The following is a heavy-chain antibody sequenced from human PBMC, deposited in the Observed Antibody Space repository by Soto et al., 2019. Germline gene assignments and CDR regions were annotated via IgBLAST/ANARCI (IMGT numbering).Heavy chain of an antibody. Sequence: SETLSLTCTVSGGTIRSSNYYWAWIRRPPGKGLDWIGSIDYSGSTYYNPSLKSRVTISVDTSKNHFSLKLGSVTAADTALYYCSRRAPEGFDPWGQGTLVTVSS. J-gene: IGHJ5*02. CDR2: IDYSGST. CDR3: SRRAPEGFDP. CDR1: GGTIRSSNYY. V-gene: IGHV4-39*02.